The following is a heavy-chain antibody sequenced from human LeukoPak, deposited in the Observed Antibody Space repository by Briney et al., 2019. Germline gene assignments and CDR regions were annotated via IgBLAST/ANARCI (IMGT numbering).Heavy chain of an antibody. D-gene: IGHD2-2*01. J-gene: IGHJ5*02. Sequence: SETLSLTCTVSGGSISSYYWSWIRQPPGKGLEWIGYIYYSGSTNYNPSLKSRVTISVDTSKNQFSLKLSSVTAADTAVYYCARSLCSSISCYDNWFDPWGQGTLVTVSS. CDR2: IYYSGST. CDR3: ARSLCSSISCYDNWFDP. CDR1: GGSISSYY. V-gene: IGHV4-59*01.